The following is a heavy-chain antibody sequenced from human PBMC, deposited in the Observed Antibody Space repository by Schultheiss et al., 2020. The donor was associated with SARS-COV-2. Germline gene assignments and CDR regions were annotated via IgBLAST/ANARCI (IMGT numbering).Heavy chain of an antibody. CDR3: ARLFWAAVYYFDY. V-gene: IGHV3-30*14. J-gene: IGHJ4*02. D-gene: IGHD3-10*02. CDR2: ISYDGSNK. CDR1: GFTFSDYY. Sequence: SLKISCAASGFTFSDYYMNWIRQAPGKGLEWVAVISYDGSNKYYADSVKGRFTISIDNSKNTLYLQMNSLRAEDTAVYYCARLFWAAVYYFDYWGQGTLVTVSS.